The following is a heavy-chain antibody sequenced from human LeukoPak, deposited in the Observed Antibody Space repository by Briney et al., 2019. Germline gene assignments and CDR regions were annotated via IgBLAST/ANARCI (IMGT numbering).Heavy chain of an antibody. CDR1: GFTFSSYA. CDR2: ISGSGGST. J-gene: IGHJ4*02. Sequence: AGGSLRLSCAASGFTFSSYAMSWVRQAPAKGLEWVSAISGSGGSTYYADSVKGRFTIYRDNSKNTLYLQMNSLRAEDTAVYYCAKVLYGDYDLDYWGQGTLVTVSS. V-gene: IGHV3-23*01. CDR3: AKVLYGDYDLDY. D-gene: IGHD4-17*01.